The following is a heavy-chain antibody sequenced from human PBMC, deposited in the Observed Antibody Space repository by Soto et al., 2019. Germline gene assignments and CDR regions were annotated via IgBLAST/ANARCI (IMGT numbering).Heavy chain of an antibody. Sequence: QVQLVQSGAEVKKPGSSVKVSCKASGGTFSSYAISWVRQAPGQGLEWMGGIIPIFGTANYAQKFQGRVTITADESTSTAYMELSRLRSEDTAVYYCARDREGRTAVAGTVAVYCGQGTLVTVSS. V-gene: IGHV1-69*12. CDR3: ARDREGRTAVAGTVAVY. CDR1: GGTFSSYA. J-gene: IGHJ4*02. D-gene: IGHD6-19*01. CDR2: IIPIFGTA.